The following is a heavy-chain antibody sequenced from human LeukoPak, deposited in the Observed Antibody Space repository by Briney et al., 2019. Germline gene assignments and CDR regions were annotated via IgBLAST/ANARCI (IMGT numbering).Heavy chain of an antibody. Sequence: GGSLRLSCAASGFTFSSYWMHWVRQAPGKGLVWVSRINSDGSSTSYADSVKGRFTISRDNAKNTLYLQMNSLRAEDTAVYYCARAARPSIPGLYYYYYYMDVWGKGTTVTVSS. CDR1: GFTFSSYW. J-gene: IGHJ6*03. CDR2: INSDGSST. D-gene: IGHD3-3*02. V-gene: IGHV3-74*01. CDR3: ARAARPSIPGLYYYYYYMDV.